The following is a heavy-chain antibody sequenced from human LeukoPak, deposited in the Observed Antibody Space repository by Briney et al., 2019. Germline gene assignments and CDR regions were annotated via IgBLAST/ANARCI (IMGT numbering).Heavy chain of an antibody. CDR2: IYSGGTT. V-gene: IGHV3-53*04. CDR1: GFTVTSSY. Sequence: GGSLRLSCAASGFTVTSSYMTWVRHAPGKGLEWVSVIYSGGTTYYADSGKDRLTISRHNSKSTLYLKMNSLRTEDTAVYYCARWKIGRIAAAGTLDYFDYWGQGTLVTVSS. J-gene: IGHJ4*02. D-gene: IGHD6-13*01. CDR3: ARWKIGRIAAAGTLDYFDY.